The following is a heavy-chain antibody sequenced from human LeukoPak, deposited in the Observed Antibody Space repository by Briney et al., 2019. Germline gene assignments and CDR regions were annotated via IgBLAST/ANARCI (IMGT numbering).Heavy chain of an antibody. CDR2: IRSKANSYAT. CDR1: GFTFSGSA. V-gene: IGHV3-73*01. D-gene: IGHD3-9*01. J-gene: IGHJ4*02. Sequence: GGSLRLSCAACGFTFSGSAMHWVGQAAGKGLEGVGRIRSKANSYATAYAASVKGRFTISRDDSKNTAYLQMNSLRAEDTAVYYCAKDGPDILAGYPDYWGQGTLVTVSS. CDR3: AKDGPDILAGYPDY.